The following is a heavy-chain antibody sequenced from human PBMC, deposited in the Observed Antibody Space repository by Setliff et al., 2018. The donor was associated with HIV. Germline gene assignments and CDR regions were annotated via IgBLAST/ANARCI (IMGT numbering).Heavy chain of an antibody. CDR1: GFNFNFFA. Sequence: PGGSLRLSCAASGFNFNFFAVYLVRQAPGKGLEWVSGIGGNGGTTYYADTVKGRFTISRDNSRNTFYLQMTSLRAEDTALYYCAKGHGDWTPSNYLNSWGQGTLVTVSS. V-gene: IGHV3-23*01. CDR3: AKGHGDWTPSNYLNS. D-gene: IGHD4-17*01. CDR2: IGGNGGTT. J-gene: IGHJ4*02.